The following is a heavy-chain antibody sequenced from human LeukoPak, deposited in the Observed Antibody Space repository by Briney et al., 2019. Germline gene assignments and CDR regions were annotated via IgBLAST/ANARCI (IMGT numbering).Heavy chain of an antibody. D-gene: IGHD2-2*01. CDR3: AITVTSPLLWYLNDAFDI. CDR1: GYTFTGYY. Sequence: ASVKVSCKASGYTFTGYYMHWVRQAPGQGLEWMGWINPNSGGTNYAQKLQGRVTMTRDTSISTAYMELSRLRSDDTAVYYCAITVTSPLLWYLNDAFDIWGQGTMVTVSS. CDR2: INPNSGGT. J-gene: IGHJ3*02. V-gene: IGHV1-2*02.